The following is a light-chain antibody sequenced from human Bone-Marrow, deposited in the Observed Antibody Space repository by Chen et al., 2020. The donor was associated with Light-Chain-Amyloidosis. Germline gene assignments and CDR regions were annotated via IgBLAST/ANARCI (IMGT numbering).Light chain of an antibody. J-gene: IGKJ4*01. Sequence: DIQMTQSPSSLSASVGDRVTITFRASQSIRCYLNWYQQKPGKAPKLLIYAASSLQSGVPSRFSGSGSGTEFTLTISSLQLEDFATYYCQQSYRTPPVTFGGGTKVVIK. CDR2: AAS. V-gene: IGKV1-39*01. CDR3: QQSYRTPPVT. CDR1: QSIRCY.